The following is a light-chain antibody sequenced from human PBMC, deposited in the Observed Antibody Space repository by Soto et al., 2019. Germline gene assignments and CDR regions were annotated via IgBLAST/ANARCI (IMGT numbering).Light chain of an antibody. CDR1: RSAGEW. V-gene: IGKV1-5*03. Sequence: DIQMTQSPSTLSASVGDRVTITCRASRSAGEWLAWYQQKPGKAPKLLIYEVSRLHSGVPSRFSAGGSETEFSLTIDSLQPDDFAIYYCQQFNSVPYTFCSGTKVEIK. J-gene: IGKJ2*01. CDR3: QQFNSVPYT. CDR2: EVS.